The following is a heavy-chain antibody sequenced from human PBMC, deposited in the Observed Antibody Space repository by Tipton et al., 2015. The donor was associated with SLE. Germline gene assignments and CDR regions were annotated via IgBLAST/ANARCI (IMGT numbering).Heavy chain of an antibody. CDR2: FHPSGST. CDR1: GVSISSSY. V-gene: IGHV4-4*07. D-gene: IGHD2-15*01. J-gene: IGHJ6*02. Sequence: TLSLTCNVSGVSISSSYWSWIRQPAGKGLEWIGRFHPSGSTFYNSSLKSRVTMSADTSKNQISLTLTSVTAADTATYYCARGYCSSGNCYMGLDVWGQGTTVTVSS. CDR3: ARGYCSSGNCYMGLDV.